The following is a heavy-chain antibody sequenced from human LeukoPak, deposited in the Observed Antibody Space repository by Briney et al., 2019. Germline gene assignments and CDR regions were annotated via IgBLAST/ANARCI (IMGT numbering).Heavy chain of an antibody. J-gene: IGHJ4*02. V-gene: IGHV4-39*01. CDR3: ARRRFVRGPDVVNPFDY. CDR1: GGSISNTFYY. CDR2: INYSGST. D-gene: IGHD2-8*01. Sequence: SETLSLTCTVSGGSISNTFYYWGWIRQPPWKGLEWIGSINYSGSTYYNPSLKSRVTISIDTSKNQFSLNLSSVTAADTAVYYCARRRFVRGPDVVNPFDYWGQGTLVTVSS.